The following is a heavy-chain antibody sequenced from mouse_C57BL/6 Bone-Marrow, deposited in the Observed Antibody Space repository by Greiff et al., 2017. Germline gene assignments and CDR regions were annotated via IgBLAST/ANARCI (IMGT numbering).Heavy chain of an antibody. Sequence: QVQLQQPGAELVKPGASVKMSCKASGYTFTSYWITWVKQRPGRGLEWIGDIYPGSGSTNYNEKFKSKATLTVDTSSSTAYMKLSSLTSEDSAVYYCARSTNYAMDYWGQGTSVTVSS. V-gene: IGHV1-55*01. CDR2: IYPGSGST. D-gene: IGHD1-1*01. CDR3: ARSTNYAMDY. J-gene: IGHJ4*01. CDR1: GYTFTSYW.